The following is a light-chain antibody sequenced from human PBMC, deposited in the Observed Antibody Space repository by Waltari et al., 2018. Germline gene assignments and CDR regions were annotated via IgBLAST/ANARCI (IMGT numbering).Light chain of an antibody. J-gene: IGKJ1*01. CDR3: QHYVRLPVS. V-gene: IGKV3-20*01. Sequence: EIVLTQSPGTLSLSPGERATLSCRASQSGSRSFAWYQQKPGQAPRLLIYGASSRATGVPDRFSGSGSGTDFSLTISRLEPEDFAVYYCQHYVRLPVSFGQGTKVEIK. CDR1: QSGSRS. CDR2: GAS.